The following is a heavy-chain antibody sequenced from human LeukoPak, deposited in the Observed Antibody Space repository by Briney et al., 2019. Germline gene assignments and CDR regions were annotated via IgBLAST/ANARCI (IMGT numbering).Heavy chain of an antibody. Sequence: GSLRLSCAASGFTFSSYSMNWVRPAPGKGLEWVSSISTSSSYIYYADSVKGRFTISRDNAKNSLYLQMHSLRAEDTAMYYCAREYSSSSNYYGMDVWGRGTTVTVSS. J-gene: IGHJ6*02. CDR2: ISTSSSYI. V-gene: IGHV3-21*01. CDR1: GFTFSSYS. D-gene: IGHD6-6*01. CDR3: AREYSSSSNYYGMDV.